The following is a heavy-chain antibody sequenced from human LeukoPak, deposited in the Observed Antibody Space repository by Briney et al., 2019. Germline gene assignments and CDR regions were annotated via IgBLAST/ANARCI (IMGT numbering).Heavy chain of an antibody. CDR2: ISGSGGST. J-gene: IGHJ4*02. D-gene: IGHD3-22*01. V-gene: IGHV3-23*01. CDR1: GFTFSSYA. Sequence: GGSLRPSCAASGFTFSSYAMSWVRQAPGKGLEWVSTISGSGGSTYYADFLKGRFTISRDNSKNTLYLQMNSLRAEDTAVYYCAKVEYYYDSSDYWGQGTLVTVSS. CDR3: AKVEYYYDSSDY.